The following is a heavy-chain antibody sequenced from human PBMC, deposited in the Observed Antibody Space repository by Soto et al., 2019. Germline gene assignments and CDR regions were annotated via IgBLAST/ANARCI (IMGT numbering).Heavy chain of an antibody. Sequence: EVQLLESGGGLVQPGGSLRLSCAASGSISTTTPLSWVRQAPGKGLEWVSTISGRGTNTYYADSVKGRFIISRDNLKNTVNLQMNGLGVEDTAIYYCATSFRYFDNLGQGTRVTVSS. V-gene: IGHV3-23*01. CDR2: ISGRGTNT. CDR3: ATSFRYFDN. J-gene: IGHJ4*02. CDR1: GSISTTTP.